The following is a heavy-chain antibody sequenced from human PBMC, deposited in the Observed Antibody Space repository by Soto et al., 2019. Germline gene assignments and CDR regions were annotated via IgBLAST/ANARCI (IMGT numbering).Heavy chain of an antibody. Sequence: ASVKVSCKTSGHTFSNYGITWVRQAPGQPLEWLGWISLYSDGTNYAQKFQGRVSMTTDTSTNTAYMELRSLRSDDTAVYYCERVVPGSEAWLGXWGQGTLVTVS. CDR3: ERVVPGSEAWLGX. V-gene: IGHV1-18*01. D-gene: IGHD2-2*01. CDR1: GHTFSNYG. CDR2: ISLYSDGT. J-gene: IGHJ5*02.